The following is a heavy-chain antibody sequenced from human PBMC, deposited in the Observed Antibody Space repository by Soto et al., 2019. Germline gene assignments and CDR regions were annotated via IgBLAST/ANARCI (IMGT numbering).Heavy chain of an antibody. CDR2: INNDGSST. J-gene: IGHJ4*02. Sequence: EVQLVESGGGLVQPGGSLRLSCEASGFTFSTFWMHWVRQAPGKGLVWVSRINNDGSSTNYADSVKGRVPISRDNAKNTLYLQLNSLRPEDTAVYYCARDFEYWGQGTLVTVSS. CDR3: ARDFEY. CDR1: GFTFSTFW. V-gene: IGHV3-74*01.